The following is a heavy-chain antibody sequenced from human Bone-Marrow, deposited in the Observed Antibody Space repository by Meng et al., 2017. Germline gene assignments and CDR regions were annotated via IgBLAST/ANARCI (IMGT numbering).Heavy chain of an antibody. D-gene: IGHD6-13*01. CDR3: AREWGTLATAADDY. J-gene: IGHJ4*02. V-gene: IGHV4-39*07. Sequence: QRRVRESGPGLVKPSETLSLTCNGSGGSISARSFYWGWIRQAPGKGLEWIGTLHDSGSTYYNPSLKSRVTISADTSNSQFSLKLSSVTAADTAVYYCAREWGTLATAADDYWGQGTLVTVSS. CDR2: LHDSGST. CDR1: GGSISARSFY.